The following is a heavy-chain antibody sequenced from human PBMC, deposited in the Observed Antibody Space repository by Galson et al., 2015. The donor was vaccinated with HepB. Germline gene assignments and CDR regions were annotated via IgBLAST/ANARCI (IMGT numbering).Heavy chain of an antibody. Sequence: SVKVSCKASGYTFTRNGISWVRQAPGQGLEWMGWISANSGDTKYAQKFQDRVTMTTDTSTSTAYMELRSLRSDDTAVYYCARGATYYYDSSGYYQSLPVDYWGQGTLVTVSS. CDR2: ISANSGDT. D-gene: IGHD3-22*01. V-gene: IGHV1-18*01. CDR3: ARGATYYYDSSGYYQSLPVDY. J-gene: IGHJ4*02. CDR1: GYTFTRNG.